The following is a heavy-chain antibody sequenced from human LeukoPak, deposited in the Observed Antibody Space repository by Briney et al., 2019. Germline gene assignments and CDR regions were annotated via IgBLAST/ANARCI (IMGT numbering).Heavy chain of an antibody. D-gene: IGHD3-10*01. CDR2: ISGSGGNT. J-gene: IGHJ4*02. V-gene: IGHV3-23*01. CDR1: GFTFSSYA. CDR3: AKGAILWFGELLGDFDY. Sequence: GGSLRLSCAASGFTFSSYAMSWVRQAPGKGLEWVSAISGSGGNTYYADSVKGRFTISRDNSKNTLYLQMNSLRAEDTAVYYCAKGAILWFGELLGDFDYWGQGTLVTVSS.